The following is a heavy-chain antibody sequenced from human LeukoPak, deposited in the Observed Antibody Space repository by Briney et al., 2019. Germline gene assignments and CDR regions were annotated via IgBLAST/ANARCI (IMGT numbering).Heavy chain of an antibody. CDR1: VDTFTVYY. CDR3: ARGPRGYCSGGSCYNWFDP. CDR2: SNPNIGGT. Sequence: GESLKISCKGSVDTFTVYYMHWVRQAPGQGLEWMGWSNPNIGGTNYAQKFQGRVTLTRDPSISTAYMELRRLRSDDTAVYYCARGPRGYCSGGSCYNWFDPWGQGTLVTVSS. J-gene: IGHJ5*02. D-gene: IGHD2-15*01. V-gene: IGHV1-2*02.